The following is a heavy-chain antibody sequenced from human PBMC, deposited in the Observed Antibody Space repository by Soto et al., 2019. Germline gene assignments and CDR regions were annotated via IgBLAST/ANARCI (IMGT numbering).Heavy chain of an antibody. Sequence: SETLSLTCAVSGGSISSSNWWSWVRQPPGKGLEWIGEIYHSGSTNYNPSLKSRVTISVDKSKNQFSLKLSSVTAADTAVYYCARSTENTAKGLYYFDYWGQGTLVTVSS. J-gene: IGHJ4*02. CDR1: GGSISSSNW. CDR2: IYHSGST. D-gene: IGHD5-18*01. CDR3: ARSTENTAKGLYYFDY. V-gene: IGHV4-4*02.